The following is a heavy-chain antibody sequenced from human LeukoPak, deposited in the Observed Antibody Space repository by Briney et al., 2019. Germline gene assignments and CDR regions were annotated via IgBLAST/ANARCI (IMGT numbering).Heavy chain of an antibody. CDR3: ARASDPWLQLT. CDR1: GFTLSNYW. J-gene: IGHJ5*02. CDR2: IKQDGSEK. D-gene: IGHD5-24*01. V-gene: IGHV3-7*05. Sequence: AGGSLRLSCAASGFTLSNYWMIWVRQPPRKGLEWVGNIKQDGSEKRYADSVRGRFSISRDNGQTSLYLQMNSLRAEDTAVYYCARASDPWLQLTWGQGTLVTVSS.